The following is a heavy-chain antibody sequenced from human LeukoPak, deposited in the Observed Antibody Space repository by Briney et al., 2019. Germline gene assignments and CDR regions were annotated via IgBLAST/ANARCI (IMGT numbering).Heavy chain of an antibody. CDR1: GFTFSSYS. V-gene: IGHV3-21*04. CDR3: ARGRRDLLLWFGEYNVFDY. CDR2: ISSSSYI. D-gene: IGHD3-10*01. Sequence: GGSLRLSCAASGFTFSSYSMNWVRQAPGKGLEWVSSISSSSYIYYADSVKGRFTISRDNAKNTLYLQMNSLRAEDTAVYYCARGRRDLLLWFGEYNVFDYWGQGTLVTVSS. J-gene: IGHJ4*02.